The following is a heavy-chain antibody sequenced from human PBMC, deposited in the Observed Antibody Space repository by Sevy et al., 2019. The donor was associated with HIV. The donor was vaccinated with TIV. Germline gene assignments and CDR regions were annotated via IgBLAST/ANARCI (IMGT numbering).Heavy chain of an antibody. D-gene: IGHD6-19*01. V-gene: IGHV3-21*01. J-gene: IGHJ6*02. Sequence: GGSLRLSCAASGFIFSNYNMNWVRQAPGKGLEWVSSISSSSSYIYYADSVKGRFTISRDNSKNTLYLQMNSLRAEDTAVYYCARDMAHLPIAVAGNFYYYYGMDVWGQGTTVTVSS. CDR2: ISSSSSYI. CDR3: ARDMAHLPIAVAGNFYYYYGMDV. CDR1: GFIFSNYN.